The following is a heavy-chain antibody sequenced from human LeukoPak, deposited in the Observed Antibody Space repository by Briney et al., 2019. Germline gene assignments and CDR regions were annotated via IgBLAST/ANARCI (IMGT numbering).Heavy chain of an antibody. V-gene: IGHV4-4*07. D-gene: IGHD1/OR15-1a*01. CDR1: GGSINNYY. J-gene: IGHJ4*02. Sequence: SEALSLTCTVSGGSINNYYWSWIRQPAGKGLEWIGRIYSSGSTNYNSSLKSRVTMSVDTSKNQFSLKLRSVTAADTAVYYCARESPNGDWNNWGQGTLVTVSS. CDR2: IYSSGST. CDR3: ARESPNGDWNN.